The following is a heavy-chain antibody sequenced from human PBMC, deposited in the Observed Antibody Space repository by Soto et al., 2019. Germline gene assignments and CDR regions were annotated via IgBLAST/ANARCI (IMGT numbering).Heavy chain of an antibody. CDR3: ARVGVEEMATTTTGGFDY. V-gene: IGHV3-21*01. CDR2: ISSSSSYI. D-gene: IGHD1-1*01. Sequence: EVQLVESGGGLVKPGGSLRLSCAASGFTFSSYSMNWVRQAPGKGLEWVSSISSSSSYIYYADSVKGRFTISRDNAKNSLYLQMNSLRAEDTAVYYCARVGVEEMATTTTGGFDYWGQGTLVTVSS. CDR1: GFTFSSYS. J-gene: IGHJ4*02.